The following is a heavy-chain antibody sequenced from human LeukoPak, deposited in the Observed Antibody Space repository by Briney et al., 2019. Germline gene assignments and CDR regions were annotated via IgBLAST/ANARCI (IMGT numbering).Heavy chain of an antibody. J-gene: IGHJ4*02. D-gene: IGHD3-22*01. Sequence: GASVKVSCKASGYTFTSYGISWVRQAPGQGLEWMGWISAYNGNTNYAQKLQGRVTMTTDTSTSTAYMELRSLRSDDTAVYYCARDHYYDSSGYSTHWGQGTLVTVSS. CDR2: ISAYNGNT. CDR1: GYTFTSYG. CDR3: ARDHYYDSSGYSTH. V-gene: IGHV1-18*01.